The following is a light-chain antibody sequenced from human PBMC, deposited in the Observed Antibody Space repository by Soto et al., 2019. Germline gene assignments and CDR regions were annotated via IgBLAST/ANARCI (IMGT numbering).Light chain of an antibody. CDR1: HDIKKY. CDR2: DAS. J-gene: IGKJ4*01. Sequence: DIQMTQSPSSLSASVGDRVTITCQASHDIKKYLNWYQQKAHKVPKLLIHDASTLATGVPSRFTGSGSGTDFTLTINSLQPEDVATYYCQHFDDLPLTFGGGTKVDI. CDR3: QHFDDLPLT. V-gene: IGKV1-33*01.